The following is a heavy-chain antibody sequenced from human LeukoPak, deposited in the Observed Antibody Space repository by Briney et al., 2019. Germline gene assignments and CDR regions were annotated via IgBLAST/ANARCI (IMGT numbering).Heavy chain of an antibody. CDR3: ARDVLGGFDY. J-gene: IGHJ4*02. V-gene: IGHV3-23*01. CDR1: GFTLGTYA. Sequence: GGSLRLSCAASGFTLGTYAMSWVRQAPGKGLEWVSAISGSGGSTYYADSVKGRFTISRDNAKNSLYLQMNSLRAEDTAVYYCARDVLGGFDYWGQGTLVTVSS. D-gene: IGHD2-8*01. CDR2: ISGSGGST.